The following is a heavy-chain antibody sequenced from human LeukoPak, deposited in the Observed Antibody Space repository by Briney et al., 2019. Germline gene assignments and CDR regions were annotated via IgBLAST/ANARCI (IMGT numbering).Heavy chain of an antibody. Sequence: GGSRRLSCAASGFNFSTYEMNWVRQAPGKELEWVSSISSSSSNIYYADSVKGRLTIYRDNAKNSLYLHMNSLRVEDTAVYYCARGARVGDYFDYWGQGTLVTVSS. CDR2: ISSSSSNI. D-gene: IGHD1-26*01. CDR1: GFNFSTYE. V-gene: IGHV3-21*06. CDR3: ARGARVGDYFDY. J-gene: IGHJ4*02.